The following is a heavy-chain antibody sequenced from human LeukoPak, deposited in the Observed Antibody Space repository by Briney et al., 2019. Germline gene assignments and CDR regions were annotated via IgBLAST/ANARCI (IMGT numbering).Heavy chain of an antibody. D-gene: IGHD2-2*01. CDR1: GGSISSYY. V-gene: IGHV4-59*01. Sequence: SETLSLTCTVSGGSISSYYWSWIRQPPGKGLEWIGYIYYSGSTNYNPSLKSRVTISVDTSKNHFSLKLNSVSAADTAVYYCARLTVPLRFDPWGQGTLVTVSS. CDR3: ARLTVPLRFDP. CDR2: IYYSGST. J-gene: IGHJ5*02.